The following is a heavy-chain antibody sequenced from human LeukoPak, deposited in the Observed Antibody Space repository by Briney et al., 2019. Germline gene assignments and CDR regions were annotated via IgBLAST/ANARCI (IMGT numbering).Heavy chain of an antibody. Sequence: PGGSLRLSCAASGFTFSSYWMSWVRQAPGKGLEWVANIKQDGSEKYYVDSVKGRFTISRDNAKNSLYLQMNSLRAEDTAVYYCARTPATMVRGVISFFAFDIWGQGTMVTVSS. D-gene: IGHD3-10*01. CDR1: GFTFSSYW. J-gene: IGHJ3*02. CDR3: ARTPATMVRGVISFFAFDI. CDR2: IKQDGSEK. V-gene: IGHV3-7*01.